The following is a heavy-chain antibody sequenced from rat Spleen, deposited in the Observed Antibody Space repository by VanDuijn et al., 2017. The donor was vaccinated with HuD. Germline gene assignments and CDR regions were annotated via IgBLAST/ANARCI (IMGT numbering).Heavy chain of an antibody. D-gene: IGHD1-4*01. J-gene: IGHJ4*01. CDR2: INWGGSST. Sequence: EVQLVESGGGLLQPGRSLKLSCVASGFTFDDYGMAWVRQAPKNGLEWVASINWGGSSTYYPDNVKGRFTISRDNAKNALYLQMNNLRSEDTAIYYCARQGGYNSYVMDAWGQGASVTVSS. CDR1: GFTFDDYG. V-gene: IGHV5-7*01. CDR3: ARQGGYNSYVMDA.